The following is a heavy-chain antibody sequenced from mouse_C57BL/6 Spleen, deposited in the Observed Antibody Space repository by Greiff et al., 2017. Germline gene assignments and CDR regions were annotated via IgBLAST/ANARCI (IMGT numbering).Heavy chain of an antibody. CDR2: IYPGDGDT. J-gene: IGHJ4*01. V-gene: IGHV1-82*01. Sequence: VKLVESGPELVKPGASVKISCKASGYAFSSSWMNWVKQRPGKGLEWIGRIYPGDGDTNYNGKFKGKATLTADKSSSTAYMQLSSLTSEDSAVYFCAREYYYGSSLYYAMDYWGQGTSVTVSS. CDR1: GYAFSSSW. D-gene: IGHD1-1*01. CDR3: AREYYYGSSLYYAMDY.